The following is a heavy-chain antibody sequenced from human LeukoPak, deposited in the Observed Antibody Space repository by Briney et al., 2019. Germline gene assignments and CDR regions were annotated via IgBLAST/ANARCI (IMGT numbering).Heavy chain of an antibody. Sequence: GGSLRLSCAASGFTFSTYWMSWVRQAPGKGLEWVANIKPDGSVKQYVGSVKGRFTVSGDNAKNSLYLQMNSPSAEDTAVYYCVRGKRPGWDMSYFDYWGQGILVTVSS. CDR1: GFTFSTYW. CDR3: VRGKRPGWDMSYFDY. D-gene: IGHD1-14*01. CDR2: IKPDGSVK. J-gene: IGHJ4*02. V-gene: IGHV3-7*01.